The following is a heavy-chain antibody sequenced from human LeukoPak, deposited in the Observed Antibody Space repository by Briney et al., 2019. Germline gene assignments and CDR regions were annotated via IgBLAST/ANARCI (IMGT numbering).Heavy chain of an antibody. CDR2: IYATGSN. CDR1: GGSITTYY. V-gene: IGHV4-4*07. Sequence: SETLSLTCSVSGGSITTYYWSWLRQPAGKRLEWIGRIYATGSNTCNPSLKSRVSMSVDTSKNLLSLNLSSVTAADTAVYYCARRSLNNWYFDLWGRGTLVTVSS. D-gene: IGHD1/OR15-1a*01. CDR3: ARRSLNNWYFDL. J-gene: IGHJ2*01.